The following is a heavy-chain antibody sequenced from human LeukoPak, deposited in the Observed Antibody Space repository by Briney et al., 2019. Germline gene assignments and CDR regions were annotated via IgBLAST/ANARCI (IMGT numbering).Heavy chain of an antibody. CDR1: GGSISSYY. J-gene: IGHJ3*02. CDR2: IYYSGST. CDR3: ARLHGSGAFDI. V-gene: IGHV4-59*01. Sequence: SETLSLTCTVSGGSISSYYWSWIRQPPGKGLEWIGYIYYSGSTNYNPSLKSRVTISVDTSKNQFSLKLSSVTAADTAVYYCARLHGSGAFDIWGQGAMVTVSS. D-gene: IGHD7-27*01.